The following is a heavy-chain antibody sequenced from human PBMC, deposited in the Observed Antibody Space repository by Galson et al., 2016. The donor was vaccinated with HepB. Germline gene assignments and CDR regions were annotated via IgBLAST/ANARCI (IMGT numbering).Heavy chain of an antibody. Sequence: SLRLSCAASGFDFRSYAMTWVRQAPGKGLEWVATISGGGGNTFYADSLKGRLTTSRDNSKNTLFLQMNSLRVDDTALYYCAKQRTGSISDASDIWGHGTLVTVSS. CDR3: AKQRTGSISDASDI. V-gene: IGHV3-23*01. CDR2: ISGGGGNT. D-gene: IGHD1/OR15-1a*01. CDR1: GFDFRSYA. J-gene: IGHJ3*02.